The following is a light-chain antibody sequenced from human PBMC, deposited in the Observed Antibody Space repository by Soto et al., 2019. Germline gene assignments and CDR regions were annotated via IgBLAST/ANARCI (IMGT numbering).Light chain of an antibody. CDR3: QQYYSYSFT. Sequence: AIRMTQSPSSLSASTGDRVTITCRAGQGISSYLAWYQQKPGKAPKLLIYAASTLQSGVPSRFSGSGSGTDFTLTISCLQSEDFATYYCQQYYSYSFTFGPGTKVDIK. CDR2: AAS. J-gene: IGKJ3*01. V-gene: IGKV1-8*01. CDR1: QGISSY.